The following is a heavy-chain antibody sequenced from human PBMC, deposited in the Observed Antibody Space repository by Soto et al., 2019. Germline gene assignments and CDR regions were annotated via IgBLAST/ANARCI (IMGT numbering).Heavy chain of an antibody. Sequence: SETLSLTCTVSGGSISSYYWSWIRQCPGKGLEWIGYVYNSGSTNCNPSLKSRVTISVDTPKNQFSLKLSSVTAEDTAVYYCARHPERIAQIGWFDPWGQGTLVTVSS. J-gene: IGHJ5*02. D-gene: IGHD6-13*01. CDR3: ARHPERIAQIGWFDP. CDR1: GGSISSYY. CDR2: VYNSGST. V-gene: IGHV4-59*08.